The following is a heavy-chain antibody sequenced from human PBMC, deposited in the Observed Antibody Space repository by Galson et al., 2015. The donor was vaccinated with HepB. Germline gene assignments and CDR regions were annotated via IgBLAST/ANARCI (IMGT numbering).Heavy chain of an antibody. J-gene: IGHJ3*02. CDR1: GLTVSSNY. CDR3: ATTKFGSGAYWTFEI. CDR2: IYSGSGDFT. Sequence: SLRLSCAASGLTVSSNYMNWVRQAPGKGLEWVSVIYSGSGDFTYYADSVKDRFTISRDNPRNTVSLQMNSLRAEDTAVYYCATTKFGSGAYWTFEIWGQGTLVTVSS. V-gene: IGHV3-66*02. D-gene: IGHD4/OR15-4a*01.